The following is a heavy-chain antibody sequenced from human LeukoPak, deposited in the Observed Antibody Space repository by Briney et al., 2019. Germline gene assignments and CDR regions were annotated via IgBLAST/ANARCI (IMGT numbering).Heavy chain of an antibody. CDR2: TSAGSRHI. CDR1: GVTFSIYT. V-gene: IGHV3-21*01. D-gene: IGHD3-3*01. J-gene: IGHJ5*02. CDR3: ARDGYQVPTTFGTFDP. Sequence: GGSLRLSCEASGVTFSIYTMNWVRRAPGKGGGGVSLTSAGSRHIYYADSLRGRFTISRDDAKNSLYLQMNSLRAEDTAVYYCARDGYQVPTTFGTFDPWGQGTLVTVSS.